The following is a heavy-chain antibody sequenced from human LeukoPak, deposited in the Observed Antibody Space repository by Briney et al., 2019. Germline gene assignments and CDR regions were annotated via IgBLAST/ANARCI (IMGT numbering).Heavy chain of an antibody. D-gene: IGHD1-26*01. CDR2: IYTSGST. CDR1: GGSISSYY. CDR3: AGGPSSELTFDY. J-gene: IGHJ4*02. Sequence: SETLSLTCTVCGGSISSYYWSWIRQPAGKGLDGIGRIYTSGSTNYNPSLKRRVTMSLDTSKNQFPLKLSSVTAADTAVYYCAGGPSSELTFDYCGQGTLVTVSS. V-gene: IGHV4-4*07.